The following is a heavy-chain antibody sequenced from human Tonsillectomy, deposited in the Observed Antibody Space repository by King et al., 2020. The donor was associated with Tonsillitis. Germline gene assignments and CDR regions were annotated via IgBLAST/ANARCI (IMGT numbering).Heavy chain of an antibody. CDR1: GFSLSTLGVG. Sequence: TLKESGPTLVKPTQTLTLTCTFSGFSLSTLGVGVGWTRQPPGKALEWLALIYWNDDKRYSPSLKTRLTITKDTAKNQVVLTMTNMEPVDTATYYCAHEGYCDGGSCPRDFWGQGTLVTVSS. V-gene: IGHV2-5*01. J-gene: IGHJ4*02. D-gene: IGHD2-15*01. CDR3: AHEGYCDGGSCPRDF. CDR2: IYWNDDK.